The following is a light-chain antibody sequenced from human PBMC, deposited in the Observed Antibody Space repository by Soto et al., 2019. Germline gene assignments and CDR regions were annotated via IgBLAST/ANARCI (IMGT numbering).Light chain of an antibody. Sequence: ALTQSPGTLSSSPGERATLSCRASQSVSSNYLAWYQQKPGQAPRLLIYGASSRATGIPDRFSGSGSGTDFTLNIDRLEYEDFAVYFCQQYGDLPWTFGQGTKVDIK. J-gene: IGKJ1*01. CDR3: QQYGDLPWT. V-gene: IGKV3-20*01. CDR2: GAS. CDR1: QSVSSNY.